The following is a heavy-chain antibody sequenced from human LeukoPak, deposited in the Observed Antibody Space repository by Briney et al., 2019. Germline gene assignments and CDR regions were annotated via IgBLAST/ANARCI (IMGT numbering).Heavy chain of an antibody. CDR2: MPYDGSNK. CDR1: GFIFSTYG. J-gene: IGHJ4*02. D-gene: IGHD3-10*01. V-gene: IGHV3-30*02. CDR3: ARRTLLRGVIIKDDY. Sequence: GGSLRLSCAASGFIFSTYGIHWVRQAPGKGLEWVAFMPYDGSNKYYIDSVKGRFTISRDNSKSTLYLQMNSLRAEDTAVYYCARRTLLRGVIIKDDYWGQGTLVTVSS.